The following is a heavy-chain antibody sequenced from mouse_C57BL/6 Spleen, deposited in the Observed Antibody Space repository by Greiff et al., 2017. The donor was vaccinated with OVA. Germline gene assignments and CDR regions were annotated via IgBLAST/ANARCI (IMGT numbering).Heavy chain of an antibody. CDR3: ARSYGNYEGYFDV. J-gene: IGHJ1*03. D-gene: IGHD2-1*01. CDR2: IDPSDSYT. Sequence: QVQLQQPGAELVMPGASVKLSCKASGYTFTSYWMHWVKQRPGQGLEWIGEIDPSDSYTNYNQKFKDKSTLTVDKSSSTAYMQLSSLTSEDSAVYYCARSYGNYEGYFDVWGTGTTVTVSS. CDR1: GYTFTSYW. V-gene: IGHV1-69*01.